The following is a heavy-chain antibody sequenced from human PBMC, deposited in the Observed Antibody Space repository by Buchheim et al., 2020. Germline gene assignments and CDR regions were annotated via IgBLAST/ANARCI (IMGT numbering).Heavy chain of an antibody. J-gene: IGHJ4*02. V-gene: IGHV3-23*01. Sequence: EVQLLESGGGVVQPGGSLRLSCAASGFTFSSYAMGWVRQAPGKGLEWVSVISGGDYSTYYADSVKGRFTIARDNSTNTLYLQMNSLRADDTAVYYCAKDFTMVRGVTSADYWGQGTL. CDR1: GFTFSSYA. D-gene: IGHD3-10*01. CDR2: ISGGDYST. CDR3: AKDFTMVRGVTSADY.